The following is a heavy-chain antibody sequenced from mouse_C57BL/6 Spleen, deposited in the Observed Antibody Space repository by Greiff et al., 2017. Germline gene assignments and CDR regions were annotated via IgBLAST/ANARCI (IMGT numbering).Heavy chain of an antibody. J-gene: IGHJ2*01. D-gene: IGHD1-1*01. CDR1: GYTFTDYY. V-gene: IGHV1-76*01. CDR2: IYPGSGNT. CDR3: ARTGDYYGSSHFDY. Sequence: QVQLQQSGAELVRPGASVKLSCKASGYTFTDYYINWVKQRPGQGLEWIARIYPGSGNTYYNENFKGKATLTAEKSSSTAYMQLSSLTYEDSAVYFCARTGDYYGSSHFDYWGQGTTLTVSS.